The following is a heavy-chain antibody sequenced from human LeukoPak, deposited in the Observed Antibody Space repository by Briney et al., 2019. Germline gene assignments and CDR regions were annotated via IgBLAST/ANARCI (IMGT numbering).Heavy chain of an antibody. Sequence: SETLSLTCTVSGGSISGSSYYWGWIRQPPGKGLEWIGSIYYSGSTYYNPSLKSRVTISVDTSKNQFSLKLSSVTAADTAVYYCARPSGSPQDFWSGYNQDLYAFDIWGQGTMVTVSS. CDR2: IYYSGST. CDR1: GGSISGSSYY. V-gene: IGHV4-39*01. D-gene: IGHD3-3*01. J-gene: IGHJ3*02. CDR3: ARPSGSPQDFWSGYNQDLYAFDI.